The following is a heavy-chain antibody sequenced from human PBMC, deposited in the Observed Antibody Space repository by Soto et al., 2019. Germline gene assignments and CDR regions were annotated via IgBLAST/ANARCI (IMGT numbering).Heavy chain of an antibody. CDR3: AREVADTEWFDP. V-gene: IGHV1-3*01. CDR1: GYTFTSYA. D-gene: IGHD6-19*01. CDR2: INAGNGNT. Sequence: QVQLVQSGAEVKKPGASVKVSCKASGYTFTSYAMHWVRQAPGQRLEWMGWINAGNGNTKYSQKFQGRVTITRDTSASTAYMELSSLRSEDTAVYYCAREVADTEWFDPWGQGTLVTVS. J-gene: IGHJ5*02.